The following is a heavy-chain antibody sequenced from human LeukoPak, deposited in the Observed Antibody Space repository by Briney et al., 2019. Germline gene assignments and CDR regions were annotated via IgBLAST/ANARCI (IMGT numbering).Heavy chain of an antibody. CDR2: ISSSGTTI. Sequence: GGSLRLSCAASGLTFSDYYMSWVRQAPGKGLGWVSYISSSGTTISYADSVKGRFTISRDNANNSLYLQMNSLRAEDTAVYYCARDPLSTSSPVDYWGQGTLVTVSS. J-gene: IGHJ4*02. V-gene: IGHV3-11*04. CDR1: GLTFSDYY. CDR3: ARDPLSTSSPVDY. D-gene: IGHD2-2*01.